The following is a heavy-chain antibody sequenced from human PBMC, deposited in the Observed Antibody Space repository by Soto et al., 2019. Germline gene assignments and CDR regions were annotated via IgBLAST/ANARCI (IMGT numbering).Heavy chain of an antibody. J-gene: IGHJ5*02. CDR3: PRDFGYCRSENSQREWFDP. CDR1: GYTFSSHG. V-gene: IGHV1-18*01. Sequence: QVQLVQSGAEVKKPGTSVKVSCTASGYTFSSHGISWVRQAPGQGLQWIGWVSGDNGNTNYAQSLQGRVTMTTDTSQNTGHMEMRSLRSDDTAVYYCPRDFGYCRSENSQREWFDPWGQGTLVIVSS. CDR2: VSGDNGNT. D-gene: IGHD2-2*01.